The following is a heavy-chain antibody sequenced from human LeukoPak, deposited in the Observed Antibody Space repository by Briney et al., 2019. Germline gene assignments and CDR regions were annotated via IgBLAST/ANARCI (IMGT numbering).Heavy chain of an antibody. J-gene: IGHJ5*02. Sequence: KPSETLSLTCTVSGGSISSSSYYWGWIRQPPGKGLEWIGSIYYSGSTYYNPSLKSRVTISVDASKNQFSLKLCSVTAADTAVYYCARPRYDSSGPNWFDPWGQGTLVTVSS. CDR3: ARPRYDSSGPNWFDP. V-gene: IGHV4-39*01. CDR1: GGSISSSSYY. D-gene: IGHD3-22*01. CDR2: IYYSGST.